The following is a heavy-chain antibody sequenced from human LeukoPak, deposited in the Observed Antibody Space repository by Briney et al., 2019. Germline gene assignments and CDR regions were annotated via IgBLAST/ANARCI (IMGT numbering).Heavy chain of an antibody. CDR1: GFTFSSYG. D-gene: IGHD6-19*01. Sequence: GGSLRLSCAASGFTFSSYGMHWVRQAPGKGLEWVSGINWNGGSTGYADSVKGRFTISRDNAKNSLYLQMNSLRAEDTALYYCARGVVAGTPPDLDYWGQGTLVTVSS. CDR2: INWNGGST. J-gene: IGHJ4*02. CDR3: ARGVVAGTPPDLDY. V-gene: IGHV3-20*04.